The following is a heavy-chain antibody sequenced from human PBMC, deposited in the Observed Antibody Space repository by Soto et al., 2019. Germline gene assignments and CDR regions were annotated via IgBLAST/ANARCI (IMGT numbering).Heavy chain of an antibody. CDR3: STVHFGELPTAF. J-gene: IGHJ4*02. CDR2: ISGSGGST. D-gene: IGHD3-10*01. V-gene: IGHV3-23*01. CDR1: GFTFSSYA. Sequence: PGGSLRLSCAASGFTFSSYAMSWVRQAPGKGLEWVSAISGSGGSTYYADSVKGRFTISRDNSKNTLYLQMNSLRAEDTAVYYGSTVHFGELPTAFWGPGTLVNVAS.